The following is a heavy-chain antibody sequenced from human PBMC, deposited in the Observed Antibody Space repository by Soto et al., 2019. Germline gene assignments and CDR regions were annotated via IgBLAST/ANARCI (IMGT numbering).Heavy chain of an antibody. CDR3: ARGDCSSTSCYMSWFDP. V-gene: IGHV4-59*01. D-gene: IGHD2-2*02. J-gene: IGHJ5*02. CDR2: IYYSGST. CDR1: GGSIGSYY. Sequence: SETLSLTCTVSGGSIGSYYGSWIRQPPGKGLEWIGYIYYSGSTNYNPSLKSRVTISVDTSKNQFSLKLSSVTAADTAVYYCARGDCSSTSCYMSWFDPWGQGTLVTVSS.